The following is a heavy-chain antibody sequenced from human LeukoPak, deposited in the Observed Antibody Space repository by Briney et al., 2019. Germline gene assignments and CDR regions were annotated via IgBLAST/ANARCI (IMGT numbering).Heavy chain of an antibody. CDR3: ARGTMTTVTYYFDY. CDR1: GGSFSGYY. D-gene: IGHD4-17*01. J-gene: IGHJ4*02. V-gene: IGHV4-34*01. CDR2: INHSGST. Sequence: SETLSLTCAVYGGSFSGYYWYWIRQPPGKGLEWIGEINHSGSTNYNPSLKSRVTISVDTSKNQFSLKLSSVTAADTAVYYCARGTMTTVTYYFDYWGQGTLVTVSS.